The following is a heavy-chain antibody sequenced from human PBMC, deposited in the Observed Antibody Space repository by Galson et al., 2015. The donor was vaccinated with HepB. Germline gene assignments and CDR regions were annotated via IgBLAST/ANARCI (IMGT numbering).Heavy chain of an antibody. CDR3: ARGGGGSYLLPPGGADY. CDR2: ISSSSSYT. Sequence: SLRLSCAASGFTFSDYYMSWIRQAPGKGLEWVSYISSSSSYTNYADSVKGRFTISRDNAKNSLYLQMNSLRAEDTAVYYCARGGGGSYLLPPGGADYWGQGTLVTVSS. J-gene: IGHJ4*02. D-gene: IGHD1-26*01. CDR1: GFTFSDYY. V-gene: IGHV3-11*06.